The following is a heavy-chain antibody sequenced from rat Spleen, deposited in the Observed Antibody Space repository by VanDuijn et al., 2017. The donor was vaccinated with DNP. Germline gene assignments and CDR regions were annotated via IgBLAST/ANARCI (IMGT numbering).Heavy chain of an antibody. J-gene: IGHJ4*01. CDR1: GFSLTGNN. CDR3: TRDRDYYVMDA. D-gene: IGHD1-4*01. V-gene: IGHV2S30*01. CDR2: MRYDGDT. Sequence: QVQLKESGPGLVQPSQTLSLTCTVSGFSLTGNNVHWVRQPPGKGLEWMGRMRYDGDTYYNSALNSRLSISRDTSKNQVFLKMNSLQTDDTAIYYCTRDRDYYVMDAWGQGASVTVSS.